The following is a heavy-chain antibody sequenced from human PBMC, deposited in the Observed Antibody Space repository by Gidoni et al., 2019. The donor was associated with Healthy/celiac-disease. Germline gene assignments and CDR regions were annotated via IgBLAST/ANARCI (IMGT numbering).Heavy chain of an antibody. CDR3: AIGYSSGWNDY. Sequence: QVQLQESGPGLVKPSETLSLPCTVSGGSISSYYWSWIRQPPGKGLEWIGYIYYSGSTNYNPSLKSRVTISVDTSKNQFSLKLSSVTAADTAVYYCAIGYSSGWNDYWGQGTLVTVSS. CDR1: GGSISSYY. V-gene: IGHV4-59*01. J-gene: IGHJ4*02. D-gene: IGHD6-19*01. CDR2: IYYSGST.